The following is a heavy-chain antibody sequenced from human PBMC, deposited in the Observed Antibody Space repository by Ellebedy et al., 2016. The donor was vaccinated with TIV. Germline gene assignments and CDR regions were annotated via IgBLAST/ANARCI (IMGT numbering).Heavy chain of an antibody. CDR2: ISGSGGST. CDR3: AKTRKGFGELSIDY. Sequence: PGGSLRLSCAASGFTVSSNYMSWVRQAPGKGLEWVSAISGSGGSTYYADSVKGRFTISRDNSKNTLYLQMNSLRAGDTAVYYCAKTRKGFGELSIDYWGQGTLVTVSS. J-gene: IGHJ4*02. CDR1: GFTVSSNY. D-gene: IGHD3-10*01. V-gene: IGHV3-23*01.